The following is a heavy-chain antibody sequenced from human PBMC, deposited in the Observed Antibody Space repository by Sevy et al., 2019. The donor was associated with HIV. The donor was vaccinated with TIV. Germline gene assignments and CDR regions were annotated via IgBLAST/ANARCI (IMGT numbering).Heavy chain of an antibody. Sequence: GGSLRLSCSASGFIFDDYAMHWIRQAPGKGLEWVASINWNSNNIGYADSVKGRFTISRDNARNSLYLQMNSLTSADKAFYYCAKGGIASFWSAIDYWGRGTLVTVSS. V-gene: IGHV3-9*01. CDR2: INWNSNNI. CDR1: GFIFDDYA. CDR3: AKGGIASFWSAIDY. D-gene: IGHD3-3*01. J-gene: IGHJ4*02.